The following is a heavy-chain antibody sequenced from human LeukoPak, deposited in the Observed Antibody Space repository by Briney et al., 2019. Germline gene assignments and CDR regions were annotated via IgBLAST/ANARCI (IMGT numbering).Heavy chain of an antibody. V-gene: IGHV3-21*06. CDR3: ARDPYSGSYGPYYYYYMDV. Sequence: GGSLRLSCAASGFTFSSYNMNWVRQAPGKGPEWVSYADSVKGRFTISRDNAKNSLYLQMDSLRVEDTAVYYCARDPYSGSYGPYYYYYMDVWGEGTTVTISS. J-gene: IGHJ6*03. CDR1: GFTFSSYN. D-gene: IGHD1-26*01.